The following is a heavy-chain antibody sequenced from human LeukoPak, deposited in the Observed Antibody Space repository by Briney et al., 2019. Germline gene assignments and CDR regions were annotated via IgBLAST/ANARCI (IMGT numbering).Heavy chain of an antibody. CDR1: GFTVSTNY. CDR3: AKVVDEHYYYYIDV. Sequence: TGGSLRLSCAASGFTVSTNYMSWVRQAPGKGLEWVSVIYSGGTTYYADSVKGRFTISRDNSKNTLYLQMNSLRAEDTAVYYCAKVVDEHYYYYIDVWGKGTTVTVPS. J-gene: IGHJ6*03. V-gene: IGHV3-66*01. CDR2: IYSGGTT.